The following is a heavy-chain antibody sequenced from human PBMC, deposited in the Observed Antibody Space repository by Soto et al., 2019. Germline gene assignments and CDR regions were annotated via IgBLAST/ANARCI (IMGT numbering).Heavy chain of an antibody. J-gene: IGHJ6*03. CDR2: IYYSGST. CDR1: GGSISSYY. CDR3: AIAVRYFDWLLPEEDYYYYMDV. Sequence: PSETLSLTCTVSGGSISSYYWSWIRQPPGKGLEWIGYIYYSGSTNYNPSLKSRVTISVDTSKNQFSLKLSSVTAADTAVYYCAIAVRYFDWLLPEEDYYYYMDVWGKGTTVTVSS. V-gene: IGHV4-59*01. D-gene: IGHD3-9*01.